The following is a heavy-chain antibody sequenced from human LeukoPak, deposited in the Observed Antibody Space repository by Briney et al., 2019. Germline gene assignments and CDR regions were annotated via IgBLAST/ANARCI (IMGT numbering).Heavy chain of an antibody. Sequence: GRSLRLSCAASGFTFSSYAMHWVRQAPGKGLEWVAVISYDGSNKYYADSVKGRFTISRDNSKNTLYLQMNSLRAEDTAVYYCARDAVVATKGISYYYYMDVWGKGTTVTVSS. D-gene: IGHD5-12*01. V-gene: IGHV3-30*04. CDR1: GFTFSSYA. CDR3: ARDAVVATKGISYYYYMDV. J-gene: IGHJ6*03. CDR2: ISYDGSNK.